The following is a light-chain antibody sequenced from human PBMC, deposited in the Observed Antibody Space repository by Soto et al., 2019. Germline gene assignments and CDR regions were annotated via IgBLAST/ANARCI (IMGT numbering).Light chain of an antibody. J-gene: IGKJ1*01. CDR1: QSVSSY. CDR3: LQRSNWPTSGT. CDR2: DAS. Sequence: EIVLTQSPATLSLSPGERATLSCRASQSVSSYLAWYQQKPGQAPRLLIYDASNSTTGIPGRFSGSGSRTHITLIIISLENQDFAVYYCLQRSNWPTSGTFGQGIKME. V-gene: IGKV3-11*01.